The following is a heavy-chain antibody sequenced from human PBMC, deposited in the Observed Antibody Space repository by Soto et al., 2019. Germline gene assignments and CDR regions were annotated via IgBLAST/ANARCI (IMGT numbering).Heavy chain of an antibody. V-gene: IGHV4-39*01. Sequence: SETLSLTCTVSGGSITNNNYYWGWIRQPPGKGLEWIGSIYYGGNTYYSPSLKSRVTISVDTSRNQFSLNLSSVTAAYTAVYYCARCHQRGYSYGYSDYWGRGTLVTVSS. CDR1: GGSITNNNYY. CDR3: ARCHQRGYSYGYSDY. D-gene: IGHD5-18*01. CDR2: IYYGGNT. J-gene: IGHJ4*02.